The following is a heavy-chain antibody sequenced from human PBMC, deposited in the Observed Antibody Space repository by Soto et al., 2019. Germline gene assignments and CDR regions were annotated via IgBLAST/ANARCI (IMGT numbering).Heavy chain of an antibody. J-gene: IGHJ4*02. V-gene: IGHV1-46*01. CDR2: IIPSLGST. CDR1: GYTFTIYY. D-gene: IGHD5-12*01. CDR3: ARDSPIGSTFSGYDAIDS. Sequence: ASVKVSCKASGYTFTIYYMHWVRQAPGQGLEWMGMIIPSLGSTSYAQKFQGRVTITADTSTSTAYMELSSLRSEDTAVYYCARDSPIGSTFSGYDAIDSWGQGTLVTVS.